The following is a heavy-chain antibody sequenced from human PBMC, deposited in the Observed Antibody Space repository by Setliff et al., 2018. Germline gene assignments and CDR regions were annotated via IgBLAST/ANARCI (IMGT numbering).Heavy chain of an antibody. CDR3: MKKIIAGGGPPYDYFDY. Sequence: GVLRLSCAASGFTFSTYVMTWVRQAPGKGLEWVSSIHGEGINTYYADSVKGRFTISRDNSKNTLFLQMNSLRADDTAVYYCMKKIIAGGGPPYDYFDYWGQGTLVTVS. D-gene: IGHD1-26*01. V-gene: IGHV3-23*01. CDR1: GFTFSTYV. CDR2: IHGEGINT. J-gene: IGHJ4*02.